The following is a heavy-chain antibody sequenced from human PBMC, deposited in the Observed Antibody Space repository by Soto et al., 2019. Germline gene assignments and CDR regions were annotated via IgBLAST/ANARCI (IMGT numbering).Heavy chain of an antibody. CDR3: ARVVWAAAGTHYYYYMDV. Sequence: ASVKVSCKASGYTFTSYDINWVRQATGQGLEWMGWMNPNSGNTGYAQKFQGRVTMTRNTSISTAYMELSSLRSEDTAVYYCARVVWAAAGTHYYYYMDVWGKGTTVTVSS. V-gene: IGHV1-8*01. J-gene: IGHJ6*03. CDR2: MNPNSGNT. D-gene: IGHD6-13*01. CDR1: GYTFTSYD.